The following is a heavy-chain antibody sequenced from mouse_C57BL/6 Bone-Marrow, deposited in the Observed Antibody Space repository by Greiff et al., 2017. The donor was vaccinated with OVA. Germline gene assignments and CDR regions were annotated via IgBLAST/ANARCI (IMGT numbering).Heavy chain of an antibody. V-gene: IGHV14-4*01. D-gene: IGHD2-3*01. J-gene: IGHJ4*01. CDR3: TILIYDGDSYAMDY. CDR2: IDPENGDT. CDR1: GFNIKDDY. Sequence: EVQLQQSGAELVRPGASVTLSCTASGFNIKDDYMHWVKQRPEQGLEWIGWIDPENGDTEYASKFQGKATITADTSSNTAYLQLSSLTSEDTAVYYCTILIYDGDSYAMDYWGQGTSVTVSS.